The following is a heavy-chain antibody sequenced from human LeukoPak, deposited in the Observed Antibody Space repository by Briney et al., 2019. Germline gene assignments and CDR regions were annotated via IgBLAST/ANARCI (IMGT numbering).Heavy chain of an antibody. D-gene: IGHD2-8*01. Sequence: GRSLRLSCTASGITFSDHAMHWVRQAPGKGLEWVTVISYHARDQFYADSVKGRFTVSRDNSRNTLYLQMNSLRAEDSAVYYCAAQPCINGICYLDYWGQGTLVTVSS. J-gene: IGHJ4*02. CDR1: GITFSDHA. CDR3: AAQPCINGICYLDY. CDR2: ISYHARDQ. V-gene: IGHV3-30*04.